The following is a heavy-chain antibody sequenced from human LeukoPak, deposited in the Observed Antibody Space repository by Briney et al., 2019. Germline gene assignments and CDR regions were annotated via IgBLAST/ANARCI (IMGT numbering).Heavy chain of an antibody. D-gene: IGHD6-19*01. J-gene: IGHJ4*02. CDR1: GGSFSGYY. CDR3: ASRLVYSSGWYY. V-gene: IGHV4-34*01. Sequence: SETLSLTCAVYGGSFSGYYWSWIRQPPGKGLVWIGEINHSGSTNYNPSLKSRVTISVDTSKNQFSLKLSSVTAADTAVYYCASRLVYSSGWYYWGQGTLVTVSS. CDR2: INHSGST.